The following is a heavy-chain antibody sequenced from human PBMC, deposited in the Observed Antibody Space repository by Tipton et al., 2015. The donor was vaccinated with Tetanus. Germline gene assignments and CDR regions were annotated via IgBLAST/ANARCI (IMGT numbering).Heavy chain of an antibody. CDR1: GFNFSDYY. D-gene: IGHD1-1*01. Sequence: SLRLSCAASGFNFSDYYLSWIRQAPGKGLEWLSYISRSGTDIPYADPVKGRFTVSRDNAKNSLYLQMNGLRVEDTAVYYCARDIDVPGTTLYFDYWGQGTLVAVSS. CDR2: ISRSGTDI. J-gene: IGHJ4*02. CDR3: ARDIDVPGTTLYFDY. V-gene: IGHV3-11*01.